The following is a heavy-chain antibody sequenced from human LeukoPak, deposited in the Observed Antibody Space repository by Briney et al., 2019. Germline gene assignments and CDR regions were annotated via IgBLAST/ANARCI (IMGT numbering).Heavy chain of an antibody. V-gene: IGHV4-59*01. CDR3: ARDPWYFDY. CDR1: GGSISRYY. Sequence: KPSGTLSPTFTVSGGSISRYYWSWIPQPPGKGLEWIGYIYYSGSTNYNPSLRGRVTISVDTSKNQFSLKLSSVTAADTAVYYCARDPWYFDYWGQGTLVTVSS. J-gene: IGHJ4*02. CDR2: IYYSGST.